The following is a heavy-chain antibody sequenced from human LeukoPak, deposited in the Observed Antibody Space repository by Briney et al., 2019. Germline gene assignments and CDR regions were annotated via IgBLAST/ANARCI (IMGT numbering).Heavy chain of an antibody. CDR1: GFTFSTYW. V-gene: IGHV3-7*02. D-gene: IGHD5-12*01. J-gene: IGHJ5*02. Sequence: GGSLRVSCAASGFTFSTYWMTWVRQAPGKGPEWVANIKEDGSATYYVDSVKGRFTISRDNAKDSLYLQMNSLRAEDTDVYYCASGGYTVGAWGQGTLVTVSS. CDR3: ASGGYTVGA. CDR2: IKEDGSAT.